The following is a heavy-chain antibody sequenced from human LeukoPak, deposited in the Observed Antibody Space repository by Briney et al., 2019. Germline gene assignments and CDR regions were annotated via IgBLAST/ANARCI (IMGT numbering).Heavy chain of an antibody. CDR2: ISTRSTYI. Sequence: GGSLRLSCAASGFTFSNYNMNWVRQAPGKGLEWVSCISTRSTYIYYADSVKGRFTISRDNAKNSLYLQMNSLRADDTAVYYCAREEEWYASGTYYKGFDSWGQGTLVTVSS. CDR3: AREEEWYASGTYYKGFDS. V-gene: IGHV3-21*01. J-gene: IGHJ4*02. D-gene: IGHD3-10*01. CDR1: GFTFSNYN.